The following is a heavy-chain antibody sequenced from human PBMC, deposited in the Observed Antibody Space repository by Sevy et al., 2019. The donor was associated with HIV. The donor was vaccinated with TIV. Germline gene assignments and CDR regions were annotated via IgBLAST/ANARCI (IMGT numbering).Heavy chain of an antibody. CDR3: ARQEIAAAVTIIDY. J-gene: IGHJ4*02. Sequence: KNSGESLKISCKGSGYSFTSYWISWVRQMPGKGQEWMGRIDPSDSYTNYSPSFQGHVTISADKSISTAYLQWSSLKASDTAMYYCARQEIAAAVTIIDYWGQGTLVTVSS. D-gene: IGHD6-13*01. CDR1: GYSFTSYW. CDR2: IDPSDSYT. V-gene: IGHV5-10-1*01.